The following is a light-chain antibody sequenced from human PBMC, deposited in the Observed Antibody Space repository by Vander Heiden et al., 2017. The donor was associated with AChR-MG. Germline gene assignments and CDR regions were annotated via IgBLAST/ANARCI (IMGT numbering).Light chain of an antibody. CDR2: SNN. V-gene: IGLV1-44*01. CDR1: SSNIGSNT. J-gene: IGLJ2*01. CDR3: AAWDDSMNGRVV. Sequence: QSVLPQPPSASGTPGQRLTIPCSGSSSNIGSNTVNWYQQLPGTAPKLLIYSNNQRPSGVPDRFSGSKSGTSAALAISGLQSEDEDDYYCAAWDDSMNGRVVFGGGTKLTVL.